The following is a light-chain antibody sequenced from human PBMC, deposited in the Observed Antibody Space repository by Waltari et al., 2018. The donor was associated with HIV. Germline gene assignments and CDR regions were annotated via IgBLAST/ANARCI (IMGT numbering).Light chain of an antibody. CDR3: SSYAGTRYV. Sequence: QSALTQPPSASGSPGQSVTISCPGTSSDVAGYNSVSWYQQHPGKAPKLIIYEVNKRPSGVPDRFSGSKSGNTASLTVSGLQAEDEADYYCSSYAGTRYVFGTGTKVTVL. J-gene: IGLJ1*01. V-gene: IGLV2-8*01. CDR2: EVN. CDR1: SSDVAGYNS.